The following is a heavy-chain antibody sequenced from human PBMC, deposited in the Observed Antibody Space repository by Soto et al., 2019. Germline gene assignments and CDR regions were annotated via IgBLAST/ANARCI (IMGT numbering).Heavy chain of an antibody. J-gene: IGHJ4*02. Sequence: PGGSLRLSCAASGFTFSSYWMSWVRQAPGKGLGWVANIKQDGSEKYYVDSVKGRFTISRDNAKNSLYLQMNSLRAEDTAVYYCASSNPYCYDSSGYYGWGQGTLVTASS. V-gene: IGHV3-7*03. D-gene: IGHD3-22*01. CDR3: ASSNPYCYDSSGYYG. CDR2: IKQDGSEK. CDR1: GFTFSSYW.